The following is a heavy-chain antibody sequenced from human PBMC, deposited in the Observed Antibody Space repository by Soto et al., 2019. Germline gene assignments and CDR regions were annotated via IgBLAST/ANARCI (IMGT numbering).Heavy chain of an antibody. J-gene: IGHJ6*02. Sequence: TLSLTCTVSGGSIVSGDYYWVWIRQHPGKGLEWIGYIYYSGSTYYNPSLKSRVTISVDTSKNQFSLKLSSVTAADTAVYYCARDRPGGMDVWGQGTTVTVSS. CDR1: GGSIVSGDYY. CDR2: IYYSGST. V-gene: IGHV4-31*03. CDR3: ARDRPGGMDV.